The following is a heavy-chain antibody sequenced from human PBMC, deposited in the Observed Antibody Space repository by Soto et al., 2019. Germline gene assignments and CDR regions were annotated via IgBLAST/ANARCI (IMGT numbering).Heavy chain of an antibody. Sequence: PFETLSLTCTVSGGPISSYYWSWIRQPPGKGLEWIGYIYYSGSTNYNPSLKSRVTISVDTSKNQFSLKLSSVTAADTAVYYCARDYGDYYYGMDVWGQGTTVTVSS. J-gene: IGHJ6*02. CDR3: ARDYGDYYYGMDV. CDR1: GGPISSYY. CDR2: IYYSGST. V-gene: IGHV4-59*01. D-gene: IGHD4-17*01.